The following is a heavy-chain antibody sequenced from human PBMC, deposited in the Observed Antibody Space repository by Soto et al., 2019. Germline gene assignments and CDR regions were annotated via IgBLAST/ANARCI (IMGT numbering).Heavy chain of an antibody. CDR3: ARGSSNWAYYFDF. Sequence: EVHLVESGGGLVQPGGSLRLSCAASGFTFSSYSLNWVRQAPGKGLEWVSYITSSGTTVYYADSVRCRFTISRDNAKNSLYLQMNSLRDDDTAVYYCARGSSNWAYYFDFWGQGTLVTVSS. J-gene: IGHJ4*02. V-gene: IGHV3-48*02. CDR2: ITSSGTTV. CDR1: GFTFSSYS. D-gene: IGHD6-13*01.